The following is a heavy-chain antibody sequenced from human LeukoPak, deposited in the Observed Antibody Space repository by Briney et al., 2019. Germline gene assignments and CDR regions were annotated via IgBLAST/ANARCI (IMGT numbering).Heavy chain of an antibody. Sequence: PSETLSLTCAVSGGSTSTSSYYWGWIRQPPGRGLEWIGSIYYSVTTYYNPSLRSRVTISVDTSKNQFSLKMNSMTAADTAVYFCFRGGVRGRAGYWGQGALVTVSS. CDR1: GGSTSTSSYY. V-gene: IGHV4-39*07. J-gene: IGHJ4*02. CDR3: FRGGVRGRAGY. D-gene: IGHD3-10*01. CDR2: IYYSVTT.